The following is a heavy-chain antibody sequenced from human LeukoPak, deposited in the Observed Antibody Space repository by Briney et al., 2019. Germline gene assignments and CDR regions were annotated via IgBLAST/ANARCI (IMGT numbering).Heavy chain of an antibody. CDR1: GYTLTELS. Sequence: ASVTVSCKVSGYTLTELSMHWVRQAPGKGLEGMGGFDPEDGETIYAQKFQGRVTMTEDTSTDTAYMELSSLRSEDTAVYYCATETMYSSGWYRFDYWGQGTLVTVSS. CDR3: ATETMYSSGWYRFDY. D-gene: IGHD6-19*01. CDR2: FDPEDGET. J-gene: IGHJ4*02. V-gene: IGHV1-24*01.